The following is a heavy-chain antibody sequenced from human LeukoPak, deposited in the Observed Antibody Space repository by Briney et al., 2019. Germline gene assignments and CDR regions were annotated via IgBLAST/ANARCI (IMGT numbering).Heavy chain of an antibody. D-gene: IGHD6-13*01. CDR2: ISGSGLST. V-gene: IGHV3-23*01. CDR3: AKDASSSRPLKWGFDY. Sequence: PGGSLRLSCAASGFTFSTYAMSWVRQAPGKGLEWVSGISGSGLSTSYADSVKGRFTISRDNSKNTLYLQMNSLRAEDTAVYYCAKDASSSRPLKWGFDYWGQGTLVTVSS. CDR1: GFTFSTYA. J-gene: IGHJ4*02.